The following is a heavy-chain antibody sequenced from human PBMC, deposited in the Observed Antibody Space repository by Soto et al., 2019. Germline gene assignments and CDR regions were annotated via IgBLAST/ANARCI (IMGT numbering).Heavy chain of an antibody. J-gene: IGHJ4*02. Sequence: QVQLVQSGAEVKKPGASVKVSCKASGYTFTSYGISWVRQAPGQGLEWMGWISAYNGNTNYAQKRQGRFTMTTDSSTSTANMELRSLRSDDTAVYYCARVLTAAGFDYWGQGTLVTVSS. D-gene: IGHD6-13*01. CDR3: ARVLTAAGFDY. V-gene: IGHV1-18*01. CDR1: GYTFTSYG. CDR2: ISAYNGNT.